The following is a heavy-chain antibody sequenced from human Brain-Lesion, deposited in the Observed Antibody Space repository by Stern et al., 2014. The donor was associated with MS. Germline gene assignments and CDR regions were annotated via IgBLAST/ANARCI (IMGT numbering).Heavy chain of an antibody. V-gene: IGHV1-2*02. Sequence: VQLVESGAEVKKPGASVKVSCKTSGYIFTGYYIHWVRQAPGQGLEWMAWINPNTGGTKYAQKFKGRVTMSRDTSISTASVEMSSLTSYDTAVYYCARDQRGITIFGVVTDYYYLGMDVWGQGTTVTVSS. CDR3: ARDQRGITIFGVVTDYYYLGMDV. CDR2: INPNTGGT. CDR1: GYIFTGYY. J-gene: IGHJ6*02. D-gene: IGHD3-3*01.